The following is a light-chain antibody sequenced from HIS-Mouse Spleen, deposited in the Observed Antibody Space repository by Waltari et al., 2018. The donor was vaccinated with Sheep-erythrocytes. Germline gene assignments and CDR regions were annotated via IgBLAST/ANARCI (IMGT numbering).Light chain of an antibody. J-gene: IGLJ3*02. CDR1: SSDGGSYNL. V-gene: IGLV2-23*01. Sequence: QSALTQPASVSGSPGQSITIPCTGTSSDGGSYNLVSWYQQHPGKAPKLIIYEGSKRPSGVSNRFSGSKSGNTASLTISGLQAEDEADYYCCSYAGSSTPWVFGGGTKLTVL. CDR3: CSYAGSSTPWV. CDR2: EGS.